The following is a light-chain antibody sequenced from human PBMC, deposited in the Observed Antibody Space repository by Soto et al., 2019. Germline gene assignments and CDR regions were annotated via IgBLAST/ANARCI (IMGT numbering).Light chain of an antibody. V-gene: IGKV3-11*01. J-gene: IGKJ3*01. Sequence: EIVLTQSPATLSLSPGERATLSCRASQSVSSYLAWYQQKPGQAPRLLIYDASNRATGIPARSSGSGSGTDFTLTISSLEPEDFAVYYCQQRSNFFGPGTKVDIK. CDR3: QQRSNF. CDR1: QSVSSY. CDR2: DAS.